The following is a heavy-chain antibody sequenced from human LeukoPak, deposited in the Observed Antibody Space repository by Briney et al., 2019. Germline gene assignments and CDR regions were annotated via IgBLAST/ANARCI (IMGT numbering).Heavy chain of an antibody. CDR1: GGTFSSYA. CDR3: ARESTVTIGFDY. D-gene: IGHD4-17*01. J-gene: IGHJ4*02. Sequence: SVKVSCKASGGTFSSYAISWVRQAPGQGLEWMGGIIPIFGTASYAQKFQGRVTITTDESTSTAYMEPSSLRSEDTAVYYCARESTVTIGFDYWGQGTLVTVSS. V-gene: IGHV1-69*05. CDR2: IIPIFGTA.